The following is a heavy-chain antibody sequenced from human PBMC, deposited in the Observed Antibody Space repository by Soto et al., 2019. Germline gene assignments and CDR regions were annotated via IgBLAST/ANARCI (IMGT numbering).Heavy chain of an antibody. J-gene: IGHJ6*04. CDR2: INADNGNT. CDR3: ARDDVLCDGGRCYGIPLDV. D-gene: IGHD2-15*01. CDR1: RYTYGADT. Sequence: ASVKVSCNTSRYTYGADTVDSVRQAPGQRLEWMGWINADNGNTYYADSVKGRFTISRDTSENTLHLQMDSLRVEDTAVYYCARDDVLCDGGRCYGIPLDVWGKGTTVTVSS. V-gene: IGHV1-3*01.